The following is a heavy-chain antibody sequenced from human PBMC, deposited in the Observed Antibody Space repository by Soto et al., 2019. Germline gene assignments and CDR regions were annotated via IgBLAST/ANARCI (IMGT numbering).Heavy chain of an antibody. CDR1: GVSISSSSYY. Sequence: PSETLSLTCTVSGVSISSSSYYWGWMGQPPGKGLEWIGSIYYSGSTYYNPSLKSRVTISVDTSKNQFSLKLSSVTAADTAVYYCARQDGSHLYYYGMDVWGQGTTVTVSS. D-gene: IGHD1-26*01. J-gene: IGHJ6*01. CDR3: ARQDGSHLYYYGMDV. V-gene: IGHV4-39*01. CDR2: IYYSGST.